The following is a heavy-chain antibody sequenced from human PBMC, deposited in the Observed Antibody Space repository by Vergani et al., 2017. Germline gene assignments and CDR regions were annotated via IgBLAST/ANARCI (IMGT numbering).Heavy chain of an antibody. Sequence: QVQLVQSGAEVKKPGASVKVSCKASGYTFTSYYMHWVRQAPGQGLEWIGIIKPSGGSTSYAQKFQGRVTMTRDTSTSTVYMEMSSLRSEDTAVYYCARVMADTAMVTPSIDYWGQGTLVTVSS. CDR3: ARVMADTAMVTPSIDY. J-gene: IGHJ4*02. CDR1: GYTFTSYY. CDR2: IKPSGGST. V-gene: IGHV1-46*03. D-gene: IGHD5-18*01.